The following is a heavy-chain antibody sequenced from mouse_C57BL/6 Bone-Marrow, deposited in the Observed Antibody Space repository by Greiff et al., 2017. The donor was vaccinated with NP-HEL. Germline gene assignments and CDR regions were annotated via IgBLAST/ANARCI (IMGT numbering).Heavy chain of an antibody. CDR2: ISGGGGNT. V-gene: IGHV5-9*01. J-gene: IGHJ2*01. CDR3: ARPFYYYGEGGYYFDY. D-gene: IGHD1-1*01. CDR1: GFTFSSYT. Sequence: EVKLMESGGGLVKPGGSLKLSCAASGFTFSSYTMSWVRQTPEKRLEWVATISGGGGNTYYPDSVKGRFTISRDNAKNTLYLQMSSLRSEDTALYYCARPFYYYGEGGYYFDYWGQGTTLTVSS.